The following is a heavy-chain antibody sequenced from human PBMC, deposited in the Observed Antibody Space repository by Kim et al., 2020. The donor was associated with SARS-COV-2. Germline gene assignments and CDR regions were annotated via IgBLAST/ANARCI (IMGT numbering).Heavy chain of an antibody. CDR1: GFTFSSYA. CDR2: ISGSGDST. J-gene: IGHJ4*02. CDR3: AKDRICSVISCYWLDY. Sequence: GGSLRLSCAASGFTFSSYAMSWVRQAPGKGLEWVSVISGSGDSTYSADAVKGRFTISRDNSKNTLYLQMNSLRAEDTAVYYCAKDRICSVISCYWLDYWGQGALVTVSS. V-gene: IGHV3-23*01. D-gene: IGHD2-2*01.